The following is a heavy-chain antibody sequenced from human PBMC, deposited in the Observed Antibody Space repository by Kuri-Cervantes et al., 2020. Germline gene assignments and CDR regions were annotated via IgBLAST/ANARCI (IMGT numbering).Heavy chain of an antibody. V-gene: IGHV3-30-3*01. Sequence: GALRLSCAASGFTFSSYAMHWVRQAPGKGLEWVAVISYDGSNKYYADSVKGRFTISRDNSKNTLYLQMNSLRAEDTAVYYCARDGHYYGSGSPFDPWGQGTLVTVSS. J-gene: IGHJ5*02. CDR3: ARDGHYYGSGSPFDP. CDR2: ISYDGSNK. D-gene: IGHD3-10*01. CDR1: GFTFSSYA.